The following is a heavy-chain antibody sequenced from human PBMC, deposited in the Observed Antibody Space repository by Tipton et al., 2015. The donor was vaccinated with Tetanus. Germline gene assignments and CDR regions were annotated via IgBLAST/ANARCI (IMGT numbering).Heavy chain of an antibody. D-gene: IGHD3-16*01. J-gene: IGHJ4*02. CDR1: GDSVSSNTAA. Sequence: QLVQSGPEVKPSQTLSLTCAVSGDSVSSNTAAWNWIRQSPSRGLEWLGRTYYRSKWYSDYPGSLKGRININPDTSKNQISLQVNSVTPDDTAIYYCVRGGRTRDSIRHYFVSWGQGSLVTVSS. CDR3: VRGGRTRDSIRHYFVS. V-gene: IGHV6-1*01. CDR2: TYYRSKWYS.